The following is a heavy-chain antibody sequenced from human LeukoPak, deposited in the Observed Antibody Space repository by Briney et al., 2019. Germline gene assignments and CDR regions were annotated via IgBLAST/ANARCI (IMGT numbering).Heavy chain of an antibody. V-gene: IGHV4-59*01. Sequence: PSETLSLTCTVSGGSISSYYWSWIRQPPGKGLEWIGYIYYSGSTNYNPSLKSRVTISVDTSKNQFSLKLSSVTAADTAVYYCARIVVVVAATSSWFDPWGQGTLVTVSS. J-gene: IGHJ5*02. CDR3: ARIVVVVAATSSWFDP. D-gene: IGHD2-15*01. CDR1: GGSISSYY. CDR2: IYYSGST.